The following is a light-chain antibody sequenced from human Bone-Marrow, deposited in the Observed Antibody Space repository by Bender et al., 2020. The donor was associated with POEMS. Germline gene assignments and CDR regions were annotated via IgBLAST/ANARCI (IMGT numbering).Light chain of an antibody. V-gene: IGLV2-11*01. J-gene: IGLJ2*01. CDR3: QSYDSSLSGVV. CDR2: DVT. Sequence: QSALTQPRSLSGSPGQSVTISCAGTSSDVGGFDSVSWYQQHPAQAPKLIIYDVTKRPSGVPGRFSGSKSGNTASLTISGLQAEDEADYYCQSYDSSLSGVVFGGGTKLTVL. CDR1: SSDVGGFDS.